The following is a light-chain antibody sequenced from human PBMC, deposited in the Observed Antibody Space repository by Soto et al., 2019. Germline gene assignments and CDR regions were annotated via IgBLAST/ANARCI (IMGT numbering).Light chain of an antibody. Sequence: EVVMTQSPDIMSVSPGESATLSCRASQSVRSDLAWYQQKPGQAPTLLIYGASTRATGIPARFSGSGSGTEFTLTISSLQSEDFAVYYCEQYNNWYTVGQGTKLEIK. CDR2: GAS. CDR1: QSVRSD. V-gene: IGKV3-15*01. J-gene: IGKJ2*01. CDR3: EQYNNWYT.